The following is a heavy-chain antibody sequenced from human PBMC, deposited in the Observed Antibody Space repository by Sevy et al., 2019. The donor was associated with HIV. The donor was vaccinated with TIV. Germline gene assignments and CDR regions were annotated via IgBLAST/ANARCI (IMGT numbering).Heavy chain of an antibody. D-gene: IGHD2-2*01. CDR1: GFTFSSYG. CDR2: IRYDGSNK. V-gene: IGHV3-30*02. J-gene: IGHJ6*02. Sequence: GSLRLSCAASGFTFSSYGMHWVRQAPGKGLEWVAFIRYDGSNKYYADSVKGRFTISRDNSKNTLYLQMNSLRAEDTAVYYCAKEVPAAIPYGMDVWGQGTTVTVSS. CDR3: AKEVPAAIPYGMDV.